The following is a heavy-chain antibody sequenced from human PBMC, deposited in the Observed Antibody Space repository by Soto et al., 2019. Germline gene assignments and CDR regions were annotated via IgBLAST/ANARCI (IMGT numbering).Heavy chain of an antibody. J-gene: IGHJ6*02. CDR1: GGSISSGGYS. CDR2: IYHSGST. Sequence: KSSETLSLTCAVSGGSISSGGYSWSWIRQPPGKGLEWIGYIYHSGSTYYNPSLKSRVTISVDTSKNQFSLKLSSVTAADTAVYYCAADTVTLYYYYYGMDVWGQGTTVTVSS. CDR3: AADTVTLYYYYYGMDV. D-gene: IGHD4-17*01. V-gene: IGHV4-30-2*01.